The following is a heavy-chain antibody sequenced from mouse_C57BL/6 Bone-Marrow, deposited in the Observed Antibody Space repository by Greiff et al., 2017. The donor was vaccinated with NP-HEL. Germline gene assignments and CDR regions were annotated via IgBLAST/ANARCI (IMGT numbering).Heavy chain of an antibody. CDR2: IDPSDSYT. CDR1: GYTFTSYW. CDR3: ARRLYYYGSSLYWYFDV. D-gene: IGHD1-1*01. J-gene: IGHJ1*03. Sequence: QVQLQQPGAELVRPGTSVKLSCKASGYTFTSYWMHWVKQRPGQGLEWIGVIDPSDSYTNYNQKFKGKATLTVDTSSSTAYMQLSSLTSEDSAVYYCARRLYYYGSSLYWYFDVWGTGTTVTVSS. V-gene: IGHV1-59*01.